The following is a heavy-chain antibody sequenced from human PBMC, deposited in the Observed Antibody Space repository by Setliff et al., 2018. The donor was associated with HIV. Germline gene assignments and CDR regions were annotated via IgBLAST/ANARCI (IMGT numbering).Heavy chain of an antibody. D-gene: IGHD3-3*01. V-gene: IGHV4-31*11. J-gene: IGHJ6*02. CDR1: GGSISSVGYY. CDR3: ARTGFLAGSTHHYYGMDV. Sequence: SETLSLTCAVSGGSISSVGYYWSWIRQHPGKDLEWIVYIYYSGSTYYHTSLEIPLTRSVDKSKNQFSLKLTSVTAADTAVYYCARTGFLAGSTHHYYGMDVWGQGTKVTVSS. CDR2: IYYSGST.